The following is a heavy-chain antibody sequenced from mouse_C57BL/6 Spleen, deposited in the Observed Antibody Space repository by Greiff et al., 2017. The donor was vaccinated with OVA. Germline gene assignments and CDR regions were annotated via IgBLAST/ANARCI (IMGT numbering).Heavy chain of an antibody. V-gene: IGHV3-6*01. CDR1: GFSITSGYY. D-gene: IGHD2-3*01. CDR3: AAPYDGDYEGFAY. Sequence: EVQVVESGPGLVKPSQSLSLTCSVTGFSITSGYYWNWIRQFAGNKLEWMGYISYDGSNKYTPSLQDQISITRDTTKNQYILKLNAVTTEDTATYYGAAPYDGDYEGFAYWGQGTLVTVSA. J-gene: IGHJ3*01. CDR2: ISYDGSN.